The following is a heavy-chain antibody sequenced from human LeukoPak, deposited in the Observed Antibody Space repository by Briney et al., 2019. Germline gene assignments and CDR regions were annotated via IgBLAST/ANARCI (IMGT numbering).Heavy chain of an antibody. CDR2: ISGGGGST. Sequence: GGSLRLSCAASGFTFTSYSMNWVRQAPGKGLEWVSTISGGGGSTYYADSVKGRFTISRDNSKNTLYLEMNSLRAEDTAVYYCAKSPGDWGQGTLVTVSS. CDR1: GFTFTSYS. J-gene: IGHJ4*02. CDR3: AKSPGD. D-gene: IGHD3-10*01. V-gene: IGHV3-23*01.